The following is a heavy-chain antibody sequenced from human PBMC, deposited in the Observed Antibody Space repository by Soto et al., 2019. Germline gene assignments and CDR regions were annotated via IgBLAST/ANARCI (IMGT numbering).Heavy chain of an antibody. CDR3: AASIFYYGMDV. CDR2: IYPGDSDT. J-gene: IGHJ6*02. V-gene: IGHV5-51*01. CDR1: GYSFTNYW. Sequence: PGGSLKISCQGSGYSFTNYWIGWVRQMPGKGPEWMGIIYPGDSDTKYNPSFQGQVTISADKSITTTYLQWSSLKASDTAIYYCAASIFYYGMDVWGQGTTVTVSS.